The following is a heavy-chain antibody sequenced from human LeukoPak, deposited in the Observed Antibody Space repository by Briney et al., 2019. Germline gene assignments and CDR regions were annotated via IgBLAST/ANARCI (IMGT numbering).Heavy chain of an antibody. V-gene: IGHV4-61*01. D-gene: IGHD3-9*01. CDR1: GGSVSSGSYY. CDR2: IYYSGST. J-gene: IGHJ6*04. CDR3: ARAGGYDILDGLDA. Sequence: PSETLSLTCTVSGGSVSSGSYYWRWIRQHPGKGLEWIGYIYYSGSTNYNPSLKSRVTISVDTSKNQFSLKLSSVTAADTAVYYCARAGGYDILDGLDAWGKGTTVTVSS.